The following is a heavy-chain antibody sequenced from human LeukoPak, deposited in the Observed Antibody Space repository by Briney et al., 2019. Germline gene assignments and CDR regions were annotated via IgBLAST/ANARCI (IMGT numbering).Heavy chain of an antibody. D-gene: IGHD2-2*01. CDR3: ARGTVVPAARE. CDR2: IYHSGST. CDR1: GYSISSGYY. Sequence: SETLSLTCTVSGYSISSGYYWGWIRPPPGKGLEWLGSIYHSGSTYYNPSLKSRVTISVDTSKNQFSLKLSSVTAADTAVYYCARGTVVPAAREWGQGTMVTVSS. J-gene: IGHJ3*01. V-gene: IGHV4-38-2*02.